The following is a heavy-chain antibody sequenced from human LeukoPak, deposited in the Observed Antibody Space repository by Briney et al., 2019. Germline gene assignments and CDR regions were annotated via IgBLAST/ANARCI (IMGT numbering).Heavy chain of an antibody. CDR2: IKQDGSEK. V-gene: IGHV3-7*01. Sequence: GGSLRLSCAASGFTFSSYWMSWVRQAPGKGLEWVANIKQDGSEKYYVDSVKGRFTISRDNAKNSLYLQMNSLRPEDTALYYCAKQSGSYFDYWGQGTLVTVSS. D-gene: IGHD1-26*01. J-gene: IGHJ4*02. CDR1: GFTFSSYW. CDR3: AKQSGSYFDY.